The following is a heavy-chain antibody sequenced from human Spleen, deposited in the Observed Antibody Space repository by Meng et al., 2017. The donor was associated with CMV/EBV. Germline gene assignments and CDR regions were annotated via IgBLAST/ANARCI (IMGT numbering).Heavy chain of an antibody. J-gene: IGHJ4*02. V-gene: IGHV3-74*01. CDR2: MNTNGSIS. Sequence: VSGFTFSSRWMHWVRQVPGKGLIWVAAMNTNGSISAYADFAKGRFTISRDNAKDTLYLQMNSLTVDDTALYYCARGLVGAVAIGDYWGQGTVVTVSS. CDR3: ARGLVGAVAIGDY. D-gene: IGHD1-26*01. CDR1: GFTFSSRW.